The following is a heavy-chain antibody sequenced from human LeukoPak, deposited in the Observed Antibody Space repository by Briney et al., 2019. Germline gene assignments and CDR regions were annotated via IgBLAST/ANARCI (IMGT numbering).Heavy chain of an antibody. CDR2: IWYDGSNK. J-gene: IGHJ6*02. V-gene: IGHV3-33*01. CDR1: GLTFSSYG. Sequence: QPGGSLRLSCAASGLTFSSYGMHWVRQAPGKGLEWVAVIWYDGSNKYYADSVKGRFTISRDNSKNTLYLQMNSLRAEDTAVYYCARDYDSSGYPYYYGMDVWGQGTTVTVSS. D-gene: IGHD3-22*01. CDR3: ARDYDSSGYPYYYGMDV.